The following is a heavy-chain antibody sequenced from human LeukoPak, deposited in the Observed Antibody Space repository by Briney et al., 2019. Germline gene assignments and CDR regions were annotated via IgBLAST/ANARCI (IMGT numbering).Heavy chain of an antibody. CDR3: ASGLRYFDWSYQMGPDDAFDI. CDR2: INSDGSIT. J-gene: IGHJ3*02. V-gene: IGHV3-74*01. Sequence: GGSLRLSCAASGFTFSPYWMHWVRQAPGKGLVWVSRINSDGSITSYADSVKGRFTISRDNAKNTLYLQMNSLRAEDTAVYYCASGLRYFDWSYQMGPDDAFDIWGQGTMVTVSS. CDR1: GFTFSPYW. D-gene: IGHD3-9*01.